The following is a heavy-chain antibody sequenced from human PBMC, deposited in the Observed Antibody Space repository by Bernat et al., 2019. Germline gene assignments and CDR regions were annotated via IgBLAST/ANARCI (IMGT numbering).Heavy chain of an antibody. D-gene: IGHD3-10*01. CDR1: GGSFSGYY. CDR3: ASGVQYYYGSGSYYNRFYDY. Sequence: QVQLQQWGAGLLKPSETLSLTCAVYGGSFSGYYWSWIRQPPEKGLEWIGEINHSGSTNYNPSLKSRVTISVDTSKNQFSLKLSSVTAADTAVYYCASGVQYYYGSGSYYNRFYDYWGQGTLVTVSS. V-gene: IGHV4-34*01. J-gene: IGHJ4*02. CDR2: INHSGST.